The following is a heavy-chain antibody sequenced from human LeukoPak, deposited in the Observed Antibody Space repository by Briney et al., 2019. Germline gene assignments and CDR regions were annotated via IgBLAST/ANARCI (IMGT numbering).Heavy chain of an antibody. CDR1: GFTFSDYA. D-gene: IGHD6-6*01. Sequence: VGSLRLSCATSGFTFSDYAMNWVRQAPGKGLEWVSYISSTSNTIYYADSVKGRFTISRDNAKNSLYLQMNSLRAEDTAVYYCSRFSSVADQYCGQGTLVTVSS. CDR3: SRFSSVADQY. CDR2: ISSTSNTI. J-gene: IGHJ4*02. V-gene: IGHV3-48*01.